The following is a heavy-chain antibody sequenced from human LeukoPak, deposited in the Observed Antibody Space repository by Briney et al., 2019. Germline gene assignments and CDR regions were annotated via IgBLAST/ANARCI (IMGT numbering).Heavy chain of an antibody. D-gene: IGHD6-13*01. J-gene: IGHJ4*02. Sequence: GGSLRLSCAASGFTFSSYAMHWVRQAPGKGLEWVAVISYDGSNKYYADSVKGRFTISRDNSKNTLYLQMNSLRAEDTAVYYCARDREFSSSYSPYYFDYWGQGTLVTVSS. V-gene: IGHV3-30*04. CDR3: ARDREFSSSYSPYYFDY. CDR1: GFTFSSYA. CDR2: ISYDGSNK.